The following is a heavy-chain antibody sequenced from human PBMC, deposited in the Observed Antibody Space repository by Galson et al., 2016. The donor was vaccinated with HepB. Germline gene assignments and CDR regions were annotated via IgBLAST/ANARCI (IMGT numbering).Heavy chain of an antibody. V-gene: IGHV3-53*01. J-gene: IGHJ1*01. CDR1: GFTVRTNY. CDR2: IYGGGTT. Sequence: SLRLSCAVSGFTVRTNYMNWVRQAPGKGLEWVSVIYGGGTTYYADSVEGRFTISRDNSTNTVHLKMNSLRVDDTAVYYCARDLGDWGQGTLVTVSS. CDR3: ARDLGD.